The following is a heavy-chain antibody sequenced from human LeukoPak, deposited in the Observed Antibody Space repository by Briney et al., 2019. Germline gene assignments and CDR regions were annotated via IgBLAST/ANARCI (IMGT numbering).Heavy chain of an antibody. J-gene: IGHJ4*02. CDR2: IYYNGNT. CDR3: ARMGGVGAPAY. D-gene: IGHD1-26*01. Sequence: PSETLSLTCTVSGGSISTYFWSWIRQPPGKGLEWIGYIYYNGNTNYNPSLKSRVTISVDTSKNQFSLKLSSVTAADTAVYYCARMGGVGAPAYWGQGTLVTVSS. CDR1: GGSISTYF. V-gene: IGHV4-59*01.